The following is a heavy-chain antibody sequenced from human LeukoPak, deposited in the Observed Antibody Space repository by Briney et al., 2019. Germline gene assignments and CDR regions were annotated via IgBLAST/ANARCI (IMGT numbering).Heavy chain of an antibody. CDR1: GFTFSSYG. J-gene: IGHJ3*02. Sequence: GGSLRLSCAASGFTFSSYGMHWVRQAPGKGLEWVAVIWYDGSNKYYADSVKGRFTISRDNSKNTLYLQMNSLRAEDTAVYYCAKDRTLQADAFDIWGQGTMVTVSS. CDR3: AKDRTLQADAFDI. D-gene: IGHD2-15*01. CDR2: IWYDGSNK. V-gene: IGHV3-33*06.